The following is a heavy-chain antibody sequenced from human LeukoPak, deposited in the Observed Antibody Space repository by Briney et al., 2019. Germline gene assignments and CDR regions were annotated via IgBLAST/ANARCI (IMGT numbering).Heavy chain of an antibody. Sequence: GGSLRLSCAASGFTFSSYGMHWVRQAPGKGLEWVAVISYDGSNKYYADSVKGRFTISRDNSKNTLYLQMNSLRTEDTAVYYCAKGGPVGTMYNWFGPWGQGTLVTVSS. CDR3: AKGGPVGTMYNWFGP. J-gene: IGHJ5*02. V-gene: IGHV3-30*18. CDR2: ISYDGSNK. D-gene: IGHD1-1*01. CDR1: GFTFSSYG.